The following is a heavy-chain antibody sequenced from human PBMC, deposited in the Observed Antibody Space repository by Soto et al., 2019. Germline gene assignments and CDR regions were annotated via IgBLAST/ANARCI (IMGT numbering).Heavy chain of an antibody. CDR3: ARGGRDRGVTDY. CDR1: GFTFSAYV. Sequence: QVQLVESGGGVVQPGRSLRLSCAASGFTFSAYVMHWVRQAPGKGLEWVAVIWYDGSNKYYADSVKGRFTISRDNSKNPLYLQMNSLRAADTAVYYCARGGRDRGVTDYWGQGTLVTVSS. D-gene: IGHD3-10*01. V-gene: IGHV3-33*01. J-gene: IGHJ4*02. CDR2: IWYDGSNK.